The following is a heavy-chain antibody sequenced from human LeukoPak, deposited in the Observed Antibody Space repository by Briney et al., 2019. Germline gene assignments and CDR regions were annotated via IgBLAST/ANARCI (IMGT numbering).Heavy chain of an antibody. D-gene: IGHD5-24*01. CDR2: ISGSGGTT. CDR1: GFTFNSYS. CDR3: VKLVEMATTYYLDY. J-gene: IGHJ4*02. Sequence: GGSQRLSCAASGFTFNSYSMSWVRQAPGGRLEWVSHISGSGGTTYYADPVKGRFTISRDNSNNTLYLQMKSLRAEDTAVYYCVKLVEMATTYYLDYWGQGTLVTVSS. V-gene: IGHV3-23*01.